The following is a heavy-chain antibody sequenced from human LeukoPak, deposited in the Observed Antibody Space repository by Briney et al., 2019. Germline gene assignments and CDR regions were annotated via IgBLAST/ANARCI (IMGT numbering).Heavy chain of an antibody. CDR2: IQIGGST. Sequence: PSQPLSLTCTLSVDPINSGNYPCTWIPQPAGEGLDWNGRIQIGGSTDYTPSLKSRVTISGDTYKNQFSLKLGSVTAADTAVYYCARADRSGYFGNVVAFDIWGQGTMVTVSS. CDR3: ARADRSGYFGNVVAFDI. CDR1: VDPINSGNYP. J-gene: IGHJ3*02. V-gene: IGHV4-61*02. D-gene: IGHD3-22*01.